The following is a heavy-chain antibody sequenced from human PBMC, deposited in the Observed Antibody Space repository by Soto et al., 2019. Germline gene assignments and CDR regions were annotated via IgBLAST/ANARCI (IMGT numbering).Heavy chain of an antibody. J-gene: IGHJ4*02. V-gene: IGHV4-34*01. CDR1: GGSFSCYY. CDR3: ARGPPYYYDSSGYLVY. D-gene: IGHD3-22*01. Sequence: SETLSLTCAVYGGSFSCYYWSWIRQPPGKGLEWIGEINHSGSTNYNPSLKSRVTISVDTSKNQFSLKLSSVTAADTAVYYCARGPPYYYDSSGYLVYWGQGTLVTVSS. CDR2: INHSGST.